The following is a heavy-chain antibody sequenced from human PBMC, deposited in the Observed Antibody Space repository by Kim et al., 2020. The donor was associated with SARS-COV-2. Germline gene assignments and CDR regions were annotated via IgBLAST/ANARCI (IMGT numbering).Heavy chain of an antibody. Sequence: ASVKVSCKVSGYTLTELSMHWVRQAPGKGLAWMGGFDPEDGETIYAQKFQGRVTMTEDTSTDTAYMELSSLRSEDTAVYYCATELMGYCSGGSCRLDYDYWGQGNLVTVSP. CDR2: FDPEDGET. J-gene: IGHJ4*02. CDR1: GYTLTELS. D-gene: IGHD2-15*01. V-gene: IGHV1-24*01. CDR3: ATELMGYCSGGSCRLDYDY.